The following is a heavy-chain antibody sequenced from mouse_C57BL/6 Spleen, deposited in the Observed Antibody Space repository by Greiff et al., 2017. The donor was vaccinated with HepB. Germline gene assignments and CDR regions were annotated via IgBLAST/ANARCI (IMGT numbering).Heavy chain of an antibody. CDR3: ASSWDVGYFDY. J-gene: IGHJ2*01. D-gene: IGHD4-1*01. CDR1: GFTFSDYY. V-gene: IGHV5-12*01. Sequence: EVKLMESGGGLVQPGGSLKLSCAASGFTFSDYYMYWVRQTPEKRLEWVAYISNGGGSTYYPDTVKGRFTISRDNAKNTLYLQMSRLKSEDTAMYYCASSWDVGYFDYWGQGTTLTVSS. CDR2: ISNGGGST.